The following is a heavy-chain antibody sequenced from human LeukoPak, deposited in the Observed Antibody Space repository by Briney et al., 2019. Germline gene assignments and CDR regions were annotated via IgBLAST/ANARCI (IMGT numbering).Heavy chain of an antibody. Sequence: PGGSLRLSCAASGFTFSSYSMNWVRQAPGKGLEWVSAISASGGSTYYADSVKGRFTISRDNSKNTLYLQMNSLRAEDTAVYYCAKDHEGYCTNGVCYIFDYWGQGTLVTVSS. CDR3: AKDHEGYCTNGVCYIFDY. V-gene: IGHV3-23*01. CDR1: GFTFSSYS. CDR2: ISASGGST. D-gene: IGHD2-8*01. J-gene: IGHJ4*02.